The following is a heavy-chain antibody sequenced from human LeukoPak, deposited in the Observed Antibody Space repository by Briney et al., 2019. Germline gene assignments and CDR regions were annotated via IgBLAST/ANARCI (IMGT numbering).Heavy chain of an antibody. V-gene: IGHV4-34*01. CDR2: IYYSGST. CDR1: GGSFSGYY. CDR3: AGRPELRDGYIDY. D-gene: IGHD5-24*01. Sequence: TPSEALSLTCAVYGGSFSGYYWSWIRQPPGKGLEWIGSIYYSGSTYYNPSLKSRVTISVDTSKNQFSLKLSSVTAADTAVYYCAGRPELRDGYIDYWGQGTLVTVSS. J-gene: IGHJ4*02.